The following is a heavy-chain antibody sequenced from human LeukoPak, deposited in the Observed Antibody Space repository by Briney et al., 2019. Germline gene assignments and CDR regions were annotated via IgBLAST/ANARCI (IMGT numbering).Heavy chain of an antibody. D-gene: IGHD6-13*01. J-gene: IGHJ4*02. Sequence: GGSLRLSCAASGFTFSSYAMHWVRQAPGKGLEWVAVISYDGSNKYYADSVKGRFTISRDNSKNTLYLQMNSLRAEDTAVYYCARDLDQQLLTYFDYWGQGTLVTVSS. CDR3: ARDLDQQLLTYFDY. CDR1: GFTFSSYA. CDR2: ISYDGSNK. V-gene: IGHV3-30*04.